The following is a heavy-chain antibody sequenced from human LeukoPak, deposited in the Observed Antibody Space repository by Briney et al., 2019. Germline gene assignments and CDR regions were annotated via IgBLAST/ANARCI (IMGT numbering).Heavy chain of an antibody. V-gene: IGHV3-23*01. J-gene: IGHJ5*02. CDR1: GFTFTSYA. D-gene: IGHD3-10*01. Sequence: PGASLRLSCAASGFTFTSYAMTWVRQAPGKGLEWVSSIDAGGGDTYHSDSVKGRFTISRDNSKNTLYLQMNSLRAEDTAVYYCAKERLLWFGELLSPFATWGQGTLVTVSS. CDR2: IDAGGGDT. CDR3: AKERLLWFGELLSPFAT.